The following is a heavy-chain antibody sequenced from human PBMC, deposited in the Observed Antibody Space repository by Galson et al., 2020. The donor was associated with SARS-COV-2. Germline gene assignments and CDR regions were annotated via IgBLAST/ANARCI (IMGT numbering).Heavy chain of an antibody. CDR1: GGSMTSFY. CDR2: IYYKGNT. Sequence: TLSLTCTVSGGSMTSFYWSWIRQSPGKGLEWIGYIYYKGNTNYNPSLRSRVTISVDTSKNQFSLKLSSVTATDTAVYYCARHSANWYGGAFDIWGQGTVVTVSA. J-gene: IGHJ3*02. D-gene: IGHD1-26*01. V-gene: IGHV4-59*08. CDR3: ARHSANWYGGAFDI.